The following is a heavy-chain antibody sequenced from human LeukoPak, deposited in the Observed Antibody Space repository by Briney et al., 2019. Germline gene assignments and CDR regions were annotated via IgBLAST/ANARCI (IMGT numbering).Heavy chain of an antibody. D-gene: IGHD3-10*01. CDR1: GFTFSDNY. CDR3: VALIRGLGY. V-gene: IGHV3-72*01. J-gene: IGHJ4*02. Sequence: PGGSLRLSCAAAGFTFSDNYMDSVRQAPGKGLDWIGRSRNRAHSYSTEYAASVKGRFTVSRADSENSLYLQMNSLKTDDTAVYYCVALIRGLGYWGQGTLVTVSS. CDR2: SRNRAHSYST.